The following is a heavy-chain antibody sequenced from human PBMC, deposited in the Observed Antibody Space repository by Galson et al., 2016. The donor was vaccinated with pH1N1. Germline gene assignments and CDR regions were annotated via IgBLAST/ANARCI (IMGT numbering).Heavy chain of an antibody. D-gene: IGHD1-1*01. Sequence: SVKVSCKASGYKFASYGISWVRQAPGQGLEWMGWTSGNNGNTKYAETFQGRVIMTIDRSTRTAYMDLRSLRSDDTALYFCARDDPGTTPYYYYGMDVWGQGTTVTVSS. J-gene: IGHJ6*02. V-gene: IGHV1-18*04. CDR3: ARDDPGTTPYYYYGMDV. CDR2: TSGNNGNT. CDR1: GYKFASYG.